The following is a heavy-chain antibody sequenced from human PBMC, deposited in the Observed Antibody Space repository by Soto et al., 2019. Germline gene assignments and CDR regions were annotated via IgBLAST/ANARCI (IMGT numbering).Heavy chain of an antibody. J-gene: IGHJ6*02. Sequence: ASVKVSCKASGYTFSTYGMHWVRQAPGQSLEWMGWLNGGTGQTRYSQRFQDRVIITRDTSASTGYMELSSLRSEDTAVYYCARGKGMEENYFYYGLDIWGQGTTVTVSS. D-gene: IGHD1-1*01. CDR1: GYTFSTYG. CDR2: LNGGTGQT. CDR3: ARGKGMEENYFYYGLDI. V-gene: IGHV1-3*01.